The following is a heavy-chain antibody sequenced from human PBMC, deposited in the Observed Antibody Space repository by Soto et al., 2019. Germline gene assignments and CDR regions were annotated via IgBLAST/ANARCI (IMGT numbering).Heavy chain of an antibody. CDR1: GVALTRTGVG. CDR3: AHRRGGPPNV. CDR2: IYWDDDI. J-gene: IGHJ4*02. Sequence: QITLKESGPTLMKPTQTLTLTCTLSGVALTRTGVGVDWIRQPPGKALEWLALIYWDDDILYSPSLKNRLTITKDISKNQVVLTLTNIDPVDTATYYCAHRRGGPPNVCGQGSLVTVSS. D-gene: IGHD2-8*01. V-gene: IGHV2-5*02.